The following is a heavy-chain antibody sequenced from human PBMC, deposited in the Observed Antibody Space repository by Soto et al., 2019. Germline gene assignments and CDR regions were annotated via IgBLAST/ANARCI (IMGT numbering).Heavy chain of an antibody. D-gene: IGHD6-13*01. V-gene: IGHV3-15*07. CDR1: GFTFSNSW. Sequence: DVQLVESGGGLVQPGGPLRLSCAASGFTFSNSWMSWVRHAPGKGLAWVGRIKSRIDGETTDYAAPVKGRFTISRDDAKNTLYMQMNSLKTEDTAVYYCATRLAAAPLGDYWGQGTLVTVSS. CDR3: ATRLAAAPLGDY. J-gene: IGHJ4*02. CDR2: IKSRIDGETT.